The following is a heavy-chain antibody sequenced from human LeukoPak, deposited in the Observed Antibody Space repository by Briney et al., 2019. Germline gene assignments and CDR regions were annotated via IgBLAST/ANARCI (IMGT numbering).Heavy chain of an antibody. CDR2: IYYSGST. Sequence: SETLSLTCTVSGGSINTYYWSWIRQPPGKGLEWIGYIYYSGSTYYNPSLKSRVSISVDTSKNQFSLRLSSVTAADTAVYYCGRAGADSSGYYTIDYWGQGTLVTVSS. CDR3: GRAGADSSGYYTIDY. V-gene: IGHV4-59*08. J-gene: IGHJ4*02. CDR1: GGSINTYY. D-gene: IGHD3-22*01.